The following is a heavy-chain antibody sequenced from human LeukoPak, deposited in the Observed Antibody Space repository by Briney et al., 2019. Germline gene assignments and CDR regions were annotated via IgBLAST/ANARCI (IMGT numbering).Heavy chain of an antibody. J-gene: IGHJ5*02. V-gene: IGHV1-46*01. D-gene: IGHD6-25*01. CDR2: INPSGGST. CDR3: ARDLGHQRPINWFDP. CDR1: GYTFTSHY. Sequence: ASVKVSCKASGYTFTSHYMHWVRQAPGQGLEWMGIINPSGGSTSYAQKFQGRVTMTRDTSTSTVYMELSSLRSEDTAVYYCARDLGHQRPINWFDPWGQGTLVTVSS.